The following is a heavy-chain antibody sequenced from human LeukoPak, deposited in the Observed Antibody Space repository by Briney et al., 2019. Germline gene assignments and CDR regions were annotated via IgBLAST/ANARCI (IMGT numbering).Heavy chain of an antibody. D-gene: IGHD1-26*01. Sequence: PGGSLRLSCAASGFTFSSYNMNWVRQAPGKGLEWVSSISTASDYIYYADSLKGRFTISRDNAKNSLYLQMNSLRAEDTAVYYCARGGELHPAWGQGTLVTVSS. J-gene: IGHJ4*02. CDR2: ISTASDYI. V-gene: IGHV3-21*01. CDR1: GFTFSSYN. CDR3: ARGGELHPA.